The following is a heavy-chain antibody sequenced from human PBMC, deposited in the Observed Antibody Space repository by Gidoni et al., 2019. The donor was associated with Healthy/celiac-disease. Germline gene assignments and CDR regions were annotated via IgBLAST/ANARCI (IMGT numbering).Heavy chain of an antibody. CDR3: AKDRGVTDRYYYYGMDV. V-gene: IGHV3-30*18. J-gene: IGHJ6*02. CDR2: ISHDGSNK. D-gene: IGHD2-21*02. Sequence: QVQLVESGGGVVQPGSSLRISCEASGFTFSNYGMHWVRQAPGKGLEWVALISHDGSNKYYADSVKGRFTISRDKSKNTLCLQMNSLRGEDTAVYYCAKDRGVTDRYYYYGMDVWGQGTTVIVSS. CDR1: GFTFSNYG.